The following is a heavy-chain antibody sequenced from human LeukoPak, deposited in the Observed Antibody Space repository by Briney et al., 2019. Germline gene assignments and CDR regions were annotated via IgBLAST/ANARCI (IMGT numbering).Heavy chain of an antibody. D-gene: IGHD3-22*01. Sequence: GASVKVSCKASGYTFTSYNINWVRQAPGQGLEWMGWISTYNGNTNYAQKLQGRVTMTTDTSTSTAYMELRSLRSDDTAVYYCARGLPPRRNYDSNGYYSYYFDYWGQGTLVTVSS. CDR3: ARGLPPRRNYDSNGYYSYYFDY. J-gene: IGHJ4*02. CDR2: ISTYNGNT. CDR1: GYTFTSYN. V-gene: IGHV1-18*01.